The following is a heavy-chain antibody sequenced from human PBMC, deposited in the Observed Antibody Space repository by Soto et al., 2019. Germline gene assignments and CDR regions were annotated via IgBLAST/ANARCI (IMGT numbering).Heavy chain of an antibody. CDR2: ISAYNGNT. D-gene: IGHD3-3*01. CDR1: GYTFTSYG. Sequence: ASLKVSCKASGYTFTSYGISWVRQAPGQGLEWMGWISAYNGNTNYAQELQGRVTMTTDTSTSTAYMELRSLRSDDTAVYYCARDLRTIFGGPDAFDIWGQGTMVTVSS. J-gene: IGHJ3*02. CDR3: ARDLRTIFGGPDAFDI. V-gene: IGHV1-18*01.